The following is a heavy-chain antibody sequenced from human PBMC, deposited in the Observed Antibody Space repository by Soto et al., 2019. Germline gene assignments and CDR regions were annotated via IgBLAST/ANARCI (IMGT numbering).Heavy chain of an antibody. CDR1: GYTFTNND. Sequence: ASVKVSCKASGYTFTNNDVCWVRQTPGQGLEWMGWISPYSGKTNYARKFQGRVTMTTDTSTSTAYMEVRSLTSDDTAVYYCAREGLLLLPHYWGQGTLVTVSA. D-gene: IGHD3-22*01. V-gene: IGHV1-18*01. CDR3: AREGLLLLPHY. J-gene: IGHJ4*02. CDR2: ISPYSGKT.